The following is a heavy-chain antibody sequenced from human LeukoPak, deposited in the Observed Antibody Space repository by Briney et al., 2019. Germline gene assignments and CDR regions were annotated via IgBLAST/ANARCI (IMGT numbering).Heavy chain of an antibody. D-gene: IGHD6-13*01. CDR2: IYYSGST. J-gene: IGHJ4*02. Sequence: PSEPLSLTCTVPGGSISSYYWSWIRQPPGKGLEWIGFIYYSGSTNYTPSLKSRVTISVDTSKNQFSLKLSSGTAADTAVYYCARVASGSWYSLFDYWGQGTLVTVSS. CDR1: GGSISSYY. V-gene: IGHV4-59*01. CDR3: ARVASGSWYSLFDY.